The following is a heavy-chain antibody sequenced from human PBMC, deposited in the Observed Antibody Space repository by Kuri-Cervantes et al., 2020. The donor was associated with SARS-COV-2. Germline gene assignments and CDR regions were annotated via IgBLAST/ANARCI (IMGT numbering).Heavy chain of an antibody. CDR3: ARVAGEGPIYYYYMDV. V-gene: IGHV3-23*01. J-gene: IGHJ6*03. CDR1: GFTFSNYA. CDR2: ISGGGKIT. Sequence: GESLKISCAASGFTFSNYALSWVRQAPGKGLEWVATISGGGKITHYADSVKGRFTISRDNPQNTLSLHMNGLRAEDTAVYYCARVAGEGPIYYYYMDVWGKGTTVTVSS. D-gene: IGHD2-21*01.